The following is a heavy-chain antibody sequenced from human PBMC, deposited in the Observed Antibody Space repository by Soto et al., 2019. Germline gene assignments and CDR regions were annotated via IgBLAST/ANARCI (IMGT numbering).Heavy chain of an antibody. Sequence: QVQLVESGGGAVQPGRSLRLSCAASGFTFSSYGMHWVRQAPGKGLEWVAVIWYDGSKKYYAYSVKGRFTISRDNSKNTLYLQRNSRRDDDTAVYYCARVQYSGSYVYYYGMDVCGKGTTVTVSA. CDR2: IWYDGSKK. D-gene: IGHD1-26*01. J-gene: IGHJ6*04. CDR3: ARVQYSGSYVYYYGMDV. V-gene: IGHV3-33*01. CDR1: GFTFSSYG.